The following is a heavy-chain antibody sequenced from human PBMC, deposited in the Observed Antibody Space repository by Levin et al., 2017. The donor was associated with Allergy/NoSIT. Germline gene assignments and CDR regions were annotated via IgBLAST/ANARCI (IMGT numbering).Heavy chain of an antibody. D-gene: IGHD4-17*01. Sequence: HPGESLKISCAASGFTFSSYSMNWVRQAPGKGLEWVSYISSSSSTIYYADSVKGRFTICRDNAKNSLYLQMNRLRAEDTAVYYCARDGVGDYTPGFDYWGQGTLVTVSS. CDR2: ISSSSSTI. J-gene: IGHJ4*02. CDR1: GFTFSSYS. CDR3: ARDGVGDYTPGFDY. V-gene: IGHV3-48*01.